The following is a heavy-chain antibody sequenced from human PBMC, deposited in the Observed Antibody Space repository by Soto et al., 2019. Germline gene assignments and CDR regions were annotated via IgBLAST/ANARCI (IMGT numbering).Heavy chain of an antibody. J-gene: IGHJ4*02. CDR3: ARDGVTTPGPFDS. D-gene: IGHD3-22*01. V-gene: IGHV3-21*05. CDR2: ISMSSSYS. Sequence: PGGSLRLSCSASGFTFNSYAMHWVRQAPGKGLEWVSYISMSSSYSSYADSVKGRFTISRDNAKNSLYLQMNSLRAEDTAVYYCARDGVTTPGPFDSWGQGTLVTV. CDR1: GFTFNSYA.